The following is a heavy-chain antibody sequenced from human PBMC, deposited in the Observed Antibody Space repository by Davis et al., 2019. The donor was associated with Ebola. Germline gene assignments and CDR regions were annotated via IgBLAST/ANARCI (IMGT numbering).Heavy chain of an antibody. V-gene: IGHV1-18*01. CDR2: ISAYNGNT. CDR1: GGIFRNFA. CDR3: ARDLAVAPPDY. D-gene: IGHD6-19*01. Sequence: ASVTVSCQASGGIFRNFAISWVRQAPGQGLEWMGWISAYNGNTNYAQKLQGRVTMTTDTSTSTAYMELRSVRSDDTAVYYCARDLAVAPPDYWGQGTLVTVSS. J-gene: IGHJ4*02.